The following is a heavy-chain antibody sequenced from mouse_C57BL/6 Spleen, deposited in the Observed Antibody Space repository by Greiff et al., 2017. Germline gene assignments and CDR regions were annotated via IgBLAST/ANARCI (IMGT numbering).Heavy chain of an antibody. D-gene: IGHD2-2*01. CDR2: IYPGDGDT. V-gene: IGHV1-80*01. J-gene: IGHJ3*01. CDR3: ARWDGYDGTWFAY. Sequence: VHLVESGAELVKPGASVKISCKASGYAFSSYWMNWVKQRPGKGLEWIGQIYPGDGDTNYNGKFKGKATLTADKSSSTAYMQLSSLTSEDSAVYFCARWDGYDGTWFAYWGQGTLVTVSA. CDR1: GYAFSSYW.